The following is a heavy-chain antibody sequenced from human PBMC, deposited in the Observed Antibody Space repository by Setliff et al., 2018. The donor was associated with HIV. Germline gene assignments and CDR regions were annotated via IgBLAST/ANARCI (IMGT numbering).Heavy chain of an antibody. V-gene: IGHV4-39*01. CDR2: IYYTGTT. CDR1: GASISSRSHH. D-gene: IGHD2-2*01. J-gene: IGHJ6*03. Sequence: KTSETLSLTCTVSGASISSRSHHWAWIRQPPVKGLEYIGNIYYTGTTHHNPSLESRVATSVDTSKHQFSLKLSSVTAADTAVYYGARIVRWVLVATSTFFYYYMDVWGKGTTVTVSS. CDR3: ARIVRWVLVATSTFFYYYMDV.